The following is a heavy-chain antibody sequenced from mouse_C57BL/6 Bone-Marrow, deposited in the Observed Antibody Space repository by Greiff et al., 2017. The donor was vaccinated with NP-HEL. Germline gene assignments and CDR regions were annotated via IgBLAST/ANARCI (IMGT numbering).Heavy chain of an antibody. Sequence: VQLQQSGPELVKPGASVKISCKASGYTFTDYYMNWVKQSHGKSLEWIGDINPNNGGTSYNQKFKGKATLTVDKSSSTAYMELRSLTSEDSAVYYCAREGTGTLFDYWGQGTTLTVSS. J-gene: IGHJ2*01. CDR2: INPNNGGT. D-gene: IGHD4-1*01. V-gene: IGHV1-26*01. CDR1: GYTFTDYY. CDR3: AREGTGTLFDY.